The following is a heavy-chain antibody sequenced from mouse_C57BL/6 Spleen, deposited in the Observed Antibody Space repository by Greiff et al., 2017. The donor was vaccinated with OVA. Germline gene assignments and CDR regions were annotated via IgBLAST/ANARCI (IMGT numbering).Heavy chain of an antibody. D-gene: IGHD3-1*01. CDR2: INPNNGGT. Sequence: VQLQQSGPELVKPGASVKISCKASGYTFTDYYMNWVKQSHGKSLEWIGDINPNNGGTSYNQKFKGKATLTVNKSSSTAYMELRSLTSEDSAVDYYARGRATGDWYFDDWGKGTTVTVSS. J-gene: IGHJ1*03. V-gene: IGHV1-26*01. CDR1: GYTFTDYY. CDR3: ARGRATGDWYFDD.